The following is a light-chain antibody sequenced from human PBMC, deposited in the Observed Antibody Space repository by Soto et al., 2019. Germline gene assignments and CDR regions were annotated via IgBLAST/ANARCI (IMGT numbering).Light chain of an antibody. Sequence: QSVLTQPPSASGTPGQRVTISCSGSSSNIGINYVYWYQQLPGTAPKLLIYRSNQRPSGVPDRFSGSKSGTSASLAISGLRSEDEADYYCASWDDSLSGVIFGGGTQLTVL. CDR2: RSN. V-gene: IGLV1-47*01. CDR1: SSNIGINY. J-gene: IGLJ7*01. CDR3: ASWDDSLSGVI.